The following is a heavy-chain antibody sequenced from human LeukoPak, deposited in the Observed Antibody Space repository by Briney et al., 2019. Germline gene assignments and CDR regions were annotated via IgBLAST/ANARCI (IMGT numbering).Heavy chain of an antibody. CDR1: GYTFTSYG. J-gene: IGHJ4*02. CDR2: ISAYNGNT. Sequence: ASVKVSCKASGYTFTSYGISWVGQAPGQGLEWMGWISAYNGNTNYAQKLQGRVTMTTDTSTSTAYMELRSLRSDDTAVYYCARAHRAYAVAGTDYWGQGTLVTVSS. V-gene: IGHV1-18*01. CDR3: ARAHRAYAVAGTDY. D-gene: IGHD6-19*01.